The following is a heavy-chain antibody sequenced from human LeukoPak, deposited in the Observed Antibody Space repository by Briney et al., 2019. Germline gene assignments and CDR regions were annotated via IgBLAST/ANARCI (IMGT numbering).Heavy chain of an antibody. Sequence: PSGTLSLTCAVSGGSISSTNWWNWVRQPPGKGLEWIGEIYHTGSTNYNPSLKSRVTISVDTSKNQFSLKLSSVTAADTAVYYCARGHPRQWELLLGGYYYYGMDVWGQGTTVTVSS. CDR3: ARGHPRQWELLLGGYYYYGMDV. CDR2: IYHTGST. CDR1: GGSISSTNW. D-gene: IGHD1-26*01. J-gene: IGHJ6*02. V-gene: IGHV4-4*02.